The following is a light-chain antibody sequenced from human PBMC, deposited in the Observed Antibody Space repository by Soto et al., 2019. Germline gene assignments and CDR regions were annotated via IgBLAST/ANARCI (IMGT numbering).Light chain of an antibody. CDR3: SSYAGSNKSV. Sequence: QSVLSQPPSASWSPGQSVTISCTGTSSDVGGYNYVSWYQQHPGKAPKLMIYEVSKRPSGVPDRFSGSKSGNTASLTVSGLQPEDEADYYCSSYAGSNKSVFGTGTKVTVL. J-gene: IGLJ1*01. CDR1: SSDVGGYNY. CDR2: EVS. V-gene: IGLV2-8*01.